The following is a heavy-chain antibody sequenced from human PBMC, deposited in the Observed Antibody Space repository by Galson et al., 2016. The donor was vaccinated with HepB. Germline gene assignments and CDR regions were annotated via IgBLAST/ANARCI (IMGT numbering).Heavy chain of an antibody. CDR1: GFNFDYYW. V-gene: IGHV3-7*04. Sequence: SLRLSCAASGFNFDYYWMSWVRQAPGKGLEWVANIKQDGSEKKCMDSVKGRFIISRDTAKNSLFLQMNSLRAEDTAVYYCARGFEYYYDSSGYYCDYWGQGTLVTVSS. CDR3: ARGFEYYYDSSGYYCDY. J-gene: IGHJ4*02. D-gene: IGHD3-22*01. CDR2: IKQDGSEK.